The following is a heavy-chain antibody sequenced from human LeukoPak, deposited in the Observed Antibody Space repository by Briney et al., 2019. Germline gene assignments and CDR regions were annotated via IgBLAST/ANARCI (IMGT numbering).Heavy chain of an antibody. V-gene: IGHV1-18*01. CDR2: ISAYNGNT. D-gene: IGHD3-3*01. Sequence: ASVKVSCKASGYTFTSYDISWVRQAPGQGLEWMGWISAYNGNTNYAQKLQGRVTMTTDTSTSTAYMELRSLRSDDTAVYYCARGLAPSYDFWSGPSSRAFDIWGQGTMVTVSS. CDR3: ARGLAPSYDFWSGPSSRAFDI. CDR1: GYTFTSYD. J-gene: IGHJ3*02.